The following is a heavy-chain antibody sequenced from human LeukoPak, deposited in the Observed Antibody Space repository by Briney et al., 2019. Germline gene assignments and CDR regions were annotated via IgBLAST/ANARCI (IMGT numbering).Heavy chain of an antibody. J-gene: IGHJ4*02. CDR1: GGSISSYY. V-gene: IGHV4-59*01. CDR3: ARGSKETSFDY. Sequence: SETLSLTCTVSGGSISSYYWSWIRQPPGKGLEWIGYIYYSGSTYYNPSLKSRVTISVDTSKNQFSLKLSSVTAADTAVYYCARGSKETSFDYWGQGTLVTVSS. CDR2: IYYSGST.